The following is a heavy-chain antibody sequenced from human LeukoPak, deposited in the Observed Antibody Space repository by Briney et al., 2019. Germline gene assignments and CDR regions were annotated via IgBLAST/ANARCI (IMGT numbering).Heavy chain of an antibody. V-gene: IGHV1-18*01. Sequence: ASVKVSCKASGGTFSSYAISWVRQAPGQGLEWMGWVSAYADDTNYVQKFRGRITMTTDTSTSTAYVELRSLRSDDTAVYYCARDCIGCPGFDYWGQGTLVTVSS. CDR2: VSAYADDT. J-gene: IGHJ4*02. CDR1: GGTFSSYA. CDR3: ARDCIGCPGFDY.